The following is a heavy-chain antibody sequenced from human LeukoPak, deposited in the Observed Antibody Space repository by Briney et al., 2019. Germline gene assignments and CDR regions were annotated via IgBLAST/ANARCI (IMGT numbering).Heavy chain of an antibody. V-gene: IGHV4-34*01. CDR3: ARGSIDIPAAYNWFDP. J-gene: IGHJ5*02. CDR1: GGSFSGYY. CDR2: INYSGST. D-gene: IGHD2-15*01. Sequence: SETLSLTCAVYGGSFSGYYGSWIRQPPGKGLEWIGEINYSGSTNYNPPLKSRVPISVDTPTNPFSLKPSSVTAADTAVYYSARGSIDIPAAYNWFDPWGQGTLVTVSS.